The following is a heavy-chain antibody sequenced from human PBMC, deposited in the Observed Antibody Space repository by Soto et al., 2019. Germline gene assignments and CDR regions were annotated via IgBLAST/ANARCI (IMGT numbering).Heavy chain of an antibody. CDR2: IIPILGIA. CDR1: GGTFSSYT. J-gene: IGHJ4*02. V-gene: IGHV1-69*04. CDR3: ARDVGGSRFVYYFDY. D-gene: IGHD1-26*01. Sequence: ASVKVSCKASGGTFSSYTISWVRQAPGQGLEWMGRIIPILGIANYAQKFQGRVTITADKSTSTAYMELSSLRSEDTAVYYCARDVGGSRFVYYFDYWGQGTLVTVSS.